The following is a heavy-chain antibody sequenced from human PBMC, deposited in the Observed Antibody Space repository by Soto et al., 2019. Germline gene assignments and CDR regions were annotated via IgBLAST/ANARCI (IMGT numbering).Heavy chain of an antibody. CDR1: GGSISNYY. CDR2: ISYSGST. J-gene: IGHJ4*02. D-gene: IGHD6-19*01. Sequence: SETLSLTCSVSGGSISNYYWSWIRQPPGMGLEWIGYISYSGSTSYSPSLKSRVTISLDTSKKQFSLEVSSVTAADTAVYYCARSGSSGWRDFDYWGPGTLVTVSS. CDR3: ARSGSSGWRDFDY. V-gene: IGHV4-59*01.